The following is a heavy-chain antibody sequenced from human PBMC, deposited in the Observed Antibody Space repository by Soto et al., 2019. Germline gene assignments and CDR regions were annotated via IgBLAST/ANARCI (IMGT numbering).Heavy chain of an antibody. CDR3: ARAIVGSYDSYYYYGMDV. Sequence: QVQLQESGPGLVKPSQTLSLTCTVSGGSISSGDYYWSWIRQPPGKGPEWIGYIYYSGSTYYNPSLKSRVTISVDTSKNQFSLKLSSVTAADTAVYYCARAIVGSYDSYYYYGMDVWGQGTTVTVSS. J-gene: IGHJ6*02. V-gene: IGHV4-30-4*01. CDR2: IYYSGST. CDR1: GGSISSGDYY. D-gene: IGHD2-15*01.